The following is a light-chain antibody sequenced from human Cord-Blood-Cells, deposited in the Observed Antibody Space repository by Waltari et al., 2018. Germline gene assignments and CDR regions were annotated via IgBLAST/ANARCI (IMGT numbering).Light chain of an antibody. CDR3: QQYNSYSPWT. CDR2: DAS. Sequence: DIQMTQSPSTLSASVGDRVTITCRASQSISSWLAWYQQKPGKDPKLLIYDASSLESGVPSRFSGSGSGTEVTLTISSLQPDDFATYYCQQYNSYSPWTFGQGTKVEIK. CDR1: QSISSW. V-gene: IGKV1-5*01. J-gene: IGKJ1*01.